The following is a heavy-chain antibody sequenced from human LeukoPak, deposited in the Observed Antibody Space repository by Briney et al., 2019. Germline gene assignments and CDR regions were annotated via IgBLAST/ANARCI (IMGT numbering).Heavy chain of an antibody. J-gene: IGHJ4*02. Sequence: GGSLRLSCAASGFTFSHYGMHWVRQAPGKGLEWVAVIWYDGGNKYFADSVKGRFTISRDNSKNTVYLQMNSLRVEDTAVYYCAKGTESGWYAYFDYWGKGTLVTVSS. V-gene: IGHV3-33*06. CDR3: AKGTESGWYAYFDY. CDR1: GFTFSHYG. CDR2: IWYDGGNK. D-gene: IGHD6-19*01.